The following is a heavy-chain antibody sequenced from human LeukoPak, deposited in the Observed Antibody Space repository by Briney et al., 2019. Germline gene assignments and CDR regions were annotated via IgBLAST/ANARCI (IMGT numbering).Heavy chain of an antibody. Sequence: ASVKVSCNASGYTFTSYAMHWVRQAPGQRLEWMGWINAGNGNTKYSQKFQGRVTITRDTSASTAYMELSSLRSEDTAVYYCARDMSGIVGATPGYYWGQGTLVTVSS. D-gene: IGHD1-26*01. V-gene: IGHV1-3*01. CDR3: ARDMSGIVGATPGYY. CDR2: INAGNGNT. J-gene: IGHJ4*02. CDR1: GYTFTSYA.